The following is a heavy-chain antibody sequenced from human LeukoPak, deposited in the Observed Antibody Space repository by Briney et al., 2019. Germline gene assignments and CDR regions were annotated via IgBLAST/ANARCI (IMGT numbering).Heavy chain of an antibody. V-gene: IGHV4-38-2*02. J-gene: IGHJ4*02. CDR1: GYSISSGYY. Sequence: SETLSLTCTVSGYSISSGYYWGWIRQPPGKGLEWIGNIYHSGSTYYNASLKSRVTISIDTSKNQFSLKLRSVTASYPAVYYCARSRGRLAQLDYWGQGTLVTVSS. CDR3: ARSRGRLAQLDY. CDR2: IYHSGST. D-gene: IGHD6-25*01.